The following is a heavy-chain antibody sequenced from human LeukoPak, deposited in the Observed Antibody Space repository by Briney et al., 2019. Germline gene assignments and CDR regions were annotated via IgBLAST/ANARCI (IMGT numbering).Heavy chain of an antibody. CDR3: ATPRLAYCGGDCYSWYFDY. CDR2: FDPEDGET. Sequence: GASVKVSCKVSGYTLTELSMHWVRQATGKGLEWMGGFDPEDGETIYAQKFQGRVTMTEDTSTDTAYMELSSLRSEDTAVYYCATPRLAYCGGDCYSWYFDYWGQGTLVTASS. J-gene: IGHJ4*02. CDR1: GYTLTELS. D-gene: IGHD2-21*02. V-gene: IGHV1-24*01.